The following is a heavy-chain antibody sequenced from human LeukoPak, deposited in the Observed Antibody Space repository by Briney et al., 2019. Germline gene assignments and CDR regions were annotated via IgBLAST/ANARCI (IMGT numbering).Heavy chain of an antibody. D-gene: IGHD3-9*01. V-gene: IGHV4-34*01. CDR2: INHSGST. CDR1: GGSFSGYY. J-gene: IGHJ4*02. CDR3: ARLYYDILTGYLVSIDY. Sequence: SETLSLTCAVYGGSFSGYYWSWIRQPPGKGLEWIGEINHSGSTNYNPSLKSRVTISVDTSKNQFSLKLSSVTAADTAVYYCARLYYDILTGYLVSIDYWGQGTLVTVSS.